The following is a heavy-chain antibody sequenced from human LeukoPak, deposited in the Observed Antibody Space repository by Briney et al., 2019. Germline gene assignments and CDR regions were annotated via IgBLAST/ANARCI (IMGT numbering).Heavy chain of an antibody. Sequence: PGGSLRLSCAASGFTFSSYNMKWVRQAPGKGLEWVSFISTTSNYIYYADSVKGRFTISRDNAKNSLYLQMNSLRGEDAALYYRARAGVCTTTSCDGGIDYWGQGTLVTVSS. V-gene: IGHV3-21*06. J-gene: IGHJ4*02. CDR2: ISTTSNYI. CDR1: GFTFSSYN. CDR3: ARAGVCTTTSCDGGIDY. D-gene: IGHD2-2*01.